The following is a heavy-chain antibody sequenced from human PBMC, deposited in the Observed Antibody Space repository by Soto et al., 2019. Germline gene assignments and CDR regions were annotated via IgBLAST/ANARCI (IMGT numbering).Heavy chain of an antibody. CDR2: ISSSSSYT. CDR1: GFTFSDYY. V-gene: IGHV3-11*05. D-gene: IGHD2-21*02. J-gene: IGHJ4*02. Sequence: QVQLVESGGGLVKPGGSLRLSCAASGFTFSDYYMSWIRQAPGKGLEWVSYISSSSSYTNYADSVKGRFTSSRDNAKNALYLQMNSLRAEDTAVYYCARFPIVVVTPPGYWGQGTLVTVSS. CDR3: ARFPIVVVTPPGY.